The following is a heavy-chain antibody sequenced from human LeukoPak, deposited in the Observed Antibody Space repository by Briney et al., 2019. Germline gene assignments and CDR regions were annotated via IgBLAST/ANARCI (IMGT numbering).Heavy chain of an antibody. CDR1: GFTFSSYT. CDR2: ISSSSSYI. Sequence: GGSLRLSCAASGFTFSSYTMNRVRQAPGKGLEWVSSISSSSSYIYYADSVKGRFTISRDNAKNSLYLQMNSLRAEDTAVYYCARVPYSSSWFEGNYYYYYMDVWGKGTTVTVSS. J-gene: IGHJ6*03. D-gene: IGHD6-13*01. CDR3: ARVPYSSSWFEGNYYYYYMDV. V-gene: IGHV3-21*01.